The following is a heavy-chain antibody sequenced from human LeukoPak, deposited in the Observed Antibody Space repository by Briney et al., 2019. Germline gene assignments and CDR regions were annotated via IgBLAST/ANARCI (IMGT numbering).Heavy chain of an antibody. V-gene: IGHV3-23*01. Sequence: GGSLRLSCAASGFTFSSYAMSWVRQAPGKGLEWVSAISGSGGSTYYADSVKGRFTISRDNSKNTLYLQMNSLRAEDTAVYYCVPGLWGVTTLGLEWGQGTLVTVSS. CDR1: GFTFSSYA. D-gene: IGHD4-17*01. CDR3: VPGLWGVTTLGLE. J-gene: IGHJ4*02. CDR2: ISGSGGST.